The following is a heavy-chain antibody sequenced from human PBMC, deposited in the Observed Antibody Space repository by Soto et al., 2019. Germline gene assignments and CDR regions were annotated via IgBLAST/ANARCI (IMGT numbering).Heavy chain of an antibody. CDR1: GGSISDYY. CDR3: ARDLSAGSSYNYYYYYMDV. CDR2: FYNSGST. J-gene: IGHJ6*03. Sequence: PSETLSLTCSVSGGSISDYYWSWIRQPPGKGLEWIGYFYNSGSTNYNPSLKSRVSISVDTSKNQLSLRLNSVTAADTAVYFCARDLSAGSSYNYYYYYMDVWGKGTTVTVSS. D-gene: IGHD3-10*01. V-gene: IGHV4-59*01.